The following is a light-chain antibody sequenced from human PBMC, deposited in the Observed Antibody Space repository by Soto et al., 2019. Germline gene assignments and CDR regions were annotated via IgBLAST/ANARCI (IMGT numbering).Light chain of an antibody. CDR3: QKTYSAPPL. CDR1: QRIGTN. Sequence: DIQMTQSPSSLSASIGDRVTLTCRASQRIGTNLNWYQQRPGKAPKLLIYAVSSLQSGVSSRFRGSGSRTDFTLSINSLQREDFETYYCQKTYSAPPLFRQVTKV. V-gene: IGKV1-39*01. CDR2: AVS. J-gene: IGKJ1*01.